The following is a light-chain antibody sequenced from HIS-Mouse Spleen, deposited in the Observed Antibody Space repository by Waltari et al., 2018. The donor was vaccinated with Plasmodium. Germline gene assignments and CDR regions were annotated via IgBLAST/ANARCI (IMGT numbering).Light chain of an antibody. J-gene: IGKJ1*01. CDR1: QSVSSN. CDR3: QKDNNWHEWT. V-gene: IGKV3-15*01. Sequence: IVMTQSPATLSVSPGESATLSCRASQSVSSNLAWYQQKPGQAPRLLIYGASTRATGIPARFSGSGSGTEFTLTISSLQSEDFAVYYWQKDNNWHEWTVGKGTKGEIK. CDR2: GAS.